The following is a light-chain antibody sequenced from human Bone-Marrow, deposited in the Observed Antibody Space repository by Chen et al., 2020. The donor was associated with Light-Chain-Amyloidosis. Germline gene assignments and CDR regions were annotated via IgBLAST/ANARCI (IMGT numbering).Light chain of an antibody. CDR1: NIGSTS. V-gene: IGLV3-21*02. Sequence: SYVLTQPSSVSVAPGQTATIACGGNNIGSTSVHWYQQPPGQAPLLVVYDDSGRPSGIPERLSGSNSGNTATLTISRVEAGDDADYYCQVWDRSSDRPVFGGGTKLTVL. CDR3: QVWDRSSDRPV. CDR2: DDS. J-gene: IGLJ3*02.